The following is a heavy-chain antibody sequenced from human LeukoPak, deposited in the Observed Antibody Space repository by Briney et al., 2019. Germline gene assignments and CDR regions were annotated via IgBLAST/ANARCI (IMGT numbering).Heavy chain of an antibody. J-gene: IGHJ3*02. CDR3: ARVPPFRLIVGATSNAFDI. V-gene: IGHV4-61*02. D-gene: IGHD1-26*01. Sequence: PSETLSLTCTVSGGSISSGSYYWSWIRQPAGKGLEWIGRIYTSGSTNYNPSLKSRVTIPVDTSKNQFSLKLSSVTAADTAVYYCARVPPFRLIVGATSNAFDIWGQGTMVTVSS. CDR2: IYTSGST. CDR1: GGSISSGSYY.